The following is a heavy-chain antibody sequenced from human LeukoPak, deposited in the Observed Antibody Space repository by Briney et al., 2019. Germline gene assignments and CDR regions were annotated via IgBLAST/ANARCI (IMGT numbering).Heavy chain of an antibody. CDR2: IYHSGST. CDR3: ARDSAAGHDY. V-gene: IGHV4-4*02. Sequence: PSETLSLTCAVSGGSISSSNWWSWVRQPPGKGLEWIGEIYHSGSTNYNPSLKSRVTISVDTSKNQFSLELSSVTAADTAVYYCARDSAAGHDYWGRGTLVTVSS. CDR1: GGSISSSNW. J-gene: IGHJ4*02. D-gene: IGHD6-13*01.